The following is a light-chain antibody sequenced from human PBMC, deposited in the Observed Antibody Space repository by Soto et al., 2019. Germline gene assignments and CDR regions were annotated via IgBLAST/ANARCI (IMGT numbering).Light chain of an antibody. V-gene: IGKV3D-15*01. CDR3: QQYNNWPRT. Sequence: EIVMTQSPATLSVSPGETATLSCRASQSVSSNLAWYQQKPGQAPRLLIYGASSRATGIPARFSGTGSETDFTLTISSLQSEDFAVYYCQQYNNWPRTFGQGTRLDIK. CDR2: GAS. CDR1: QSVSSN. J-gene: IGKJ5*01.